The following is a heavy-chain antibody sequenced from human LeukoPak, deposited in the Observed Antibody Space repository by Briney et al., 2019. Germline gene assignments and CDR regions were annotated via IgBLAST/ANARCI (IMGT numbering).Heavy chain of an antibody. J-gene: IGHJ6*03. CDR1: GYTFTSYY. CDR3: ATRGVPAAILDYYYYYMDV. Sequence: ASVKVSCKASGYTFTSYYMHWVRQAPGQGLEWMGIINPSGGSTSYAQKFQGRVTMTRDMSTSTVYMELSSLRSEDTAVYYCATRGVPAAILDYYYYYMDVWGKGTTVTVSS. D-gene: IGHD2-2*02. V-gene: IGHV1-46*01. CDR2: INPSGGST.